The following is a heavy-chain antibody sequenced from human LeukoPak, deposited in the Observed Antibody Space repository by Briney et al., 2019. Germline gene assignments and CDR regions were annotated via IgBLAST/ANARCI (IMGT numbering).Heavy chain of an antibody. Sequence: SVKVSCKASGYTFTSYYMHWVRQAPGQGLEWMGRIIPIFGIANYAQKFQGRVTITADKSTSTAYMELSSLRSEDTAVYYCARVDSHTDPWGQGTLVTVSS. CDR3: ARVDSHTDP. D-gene: IGHD2-21*01. CDR2: IIPIFGIA. V-gene: IGHV1-69*04. CDR1: GYTFTSYY. J-gene: IGHJ5*02.